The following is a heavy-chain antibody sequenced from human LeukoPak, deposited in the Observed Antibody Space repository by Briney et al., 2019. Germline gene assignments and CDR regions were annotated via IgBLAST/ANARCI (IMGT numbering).Heavy chain of an antibody. V-gene: IGHV1-2*02. J-gene: IGHJ4*02. Sequence: GASVKVSCKASGYTFTDYYVYWVRQAPGQGLEWMGWISPDSGGTNYAQKFQGRVTMTRDTSINTAYMELTRLTSDDTAVYYCARDFTGSYLDYWGQGTLVTVSS. CDR3: ARDFTGSYLDY. CDR1: GYTFTDYY. D-gene: IGHD2-15*01. CDR2: ISPDSGGT.